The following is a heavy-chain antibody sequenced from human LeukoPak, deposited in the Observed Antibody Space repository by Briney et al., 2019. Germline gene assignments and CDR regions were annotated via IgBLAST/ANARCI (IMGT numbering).Heavy chain of an antibody. CDR1: GFTFSSYE. CDR2: ISSSGSTI. V-gene: IGHV3-48*03. D-gene: IGHD4-17*01. J-gene: IGHJ4*02. Sequence: PGGSLRLSCAASGFTFSSYEMNCVRQAPGKGLEWVSYISSSGSTIYYADSVKGRFTISRDNAKNTLHLQMSSLRPEDTAVYFCVKRGRTSDYAYDYWGQGSLVTVSS. CDR3: VKRGRTSDYAYDY.